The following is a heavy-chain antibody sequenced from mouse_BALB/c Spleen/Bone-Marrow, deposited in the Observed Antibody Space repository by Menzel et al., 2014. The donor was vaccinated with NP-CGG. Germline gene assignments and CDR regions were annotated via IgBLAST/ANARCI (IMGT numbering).Heavy chain of an antibody. D-gene: IGHD2-10*02. J-gene: IGHJ2*01. CDR3: ARRGYGYLDY. CDR2: IFPGTVTP. CDR1: GYTFTSYW. Sequence: VQLQQSGAELVKPGASVKLSCKTSGYTFTSYWIQWVKQRPGQGLGWIGEIFPGTVTPYYNEKFKGKATLTIDTSSSTASMQLSSLPSEDSAVYFCARRGYGYLDYWGQGTTLTVSS. V-gene: IGHV1S132*01.